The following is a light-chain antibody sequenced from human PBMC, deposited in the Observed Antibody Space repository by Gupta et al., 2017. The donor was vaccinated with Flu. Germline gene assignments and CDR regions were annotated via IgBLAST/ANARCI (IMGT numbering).Light chain of an antibody. V-gene: IGLV2-14*01. Sequence: SITTSCSATNIVGGGYNYGSWHHQHPGNDHLLVIYESRSRAAVVSVRFSCSTSCTTASLTISGRQAEDEDDYYCRAYTSSSPVFGGGTKLTVL. CDR1: NIVGGGYNY. CDR3: RAYTSSSPV. CDR2: ESR. J-gene: IGLJ2*01.